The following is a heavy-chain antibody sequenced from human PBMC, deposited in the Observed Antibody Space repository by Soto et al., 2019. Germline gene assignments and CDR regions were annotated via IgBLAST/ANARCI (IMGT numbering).Heavy chain of an antibody. V-gene: IGHV3-23*01. CDR1: GFTFSSYA. CDR3: AKDPGLRFLEWPSGSTVTGYYYGMDV. J-gene: IGHJ6*02. D-gene: IGHD3-3*01. Sequence: EVQLLESGGGLVQPGGSLRLSCAASGFTFSSYAMSWVRQAPGKGLEWVSAISGSGGSTYYADSVKGRFTISRDNSKNTLYLQMNSLRAEDTAVYYCAKDPGLRFLEWPSGSTVTGYYYGMDVWGQVTTVTVSS. CDR2: ISGSGGST.